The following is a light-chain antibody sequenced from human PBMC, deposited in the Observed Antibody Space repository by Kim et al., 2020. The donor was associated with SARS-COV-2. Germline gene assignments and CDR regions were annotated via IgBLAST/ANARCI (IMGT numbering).Light chain of an antibody. J-gene: IGKJ1*01. CDR3: QQYGSSPRT. CDR2: GAS. Sequence: EIVLTQSPGPLSLSPGERATLSCRASQSVSSSYLAWYQQKPGQAPRLLIYGASSRATGIPDRFSGSGSGTDFTLTISRLEPEDVAVYYCQQYGSSPRTFGQGTKVDIK. V-gene: IGKV3-20*01. CDR1: QSVSSSY.